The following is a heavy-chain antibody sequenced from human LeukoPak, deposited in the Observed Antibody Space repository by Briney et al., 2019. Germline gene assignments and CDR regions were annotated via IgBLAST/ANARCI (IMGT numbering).Heavy chain of an antibody. Sequence: SQTLSLTCAISGDSVSSNSAAWNWIRQSPSRGLEWLGRTYYRSKWYSDYAVSVKSRITINPDTSKNQFSLQLNSVTPVDTAVYYCARAYYGSGSHSYGMDVWGQGTTVTVSS. CDR3: ARAYYGSGSHSYGMDV. CDR1: GDSVSSNSAA. J-gene: IGHJ6*02. V-gene: IGHV6-1*01. CDR2: TYYRSKWYS. D-gene: IGHD3-10*01.